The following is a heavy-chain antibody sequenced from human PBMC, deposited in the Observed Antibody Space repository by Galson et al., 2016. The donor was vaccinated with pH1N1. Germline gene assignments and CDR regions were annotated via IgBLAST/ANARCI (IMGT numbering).Heavy chain of an antibody. Sequence: SLRLSCAPSTFSLSRYGMDWVRQAPGKGLEWVAFILADGSDNYYSDSVKGRFTLSKDSSKNTLYLQMNSLIPEDTAVYFCARGSNYAFEIWVQGTMVTVSS. CDR3: ARGSNYAFEI. CDR1: TFSLSRYG. V-gene: IGHV3-30*02. CDR2: ILADGSDN. J-gene: IGHJ3*02.